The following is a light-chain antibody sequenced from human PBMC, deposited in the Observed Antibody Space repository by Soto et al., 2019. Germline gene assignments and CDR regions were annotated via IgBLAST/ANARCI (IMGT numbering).Light chain of an antibody. J-gene: IGKJ3*01. V-gene: IGKV1-17*01. CDR3: LQHDTYPFT. CDR1: QGIENH. CDR2: AAS. Sequence: DIQMTQSPSSLSASVGDRVTITCRASQGIENHLGWFQQKPGKAPKRLIYAASTLESGVPSRFCGSRSGTQFTLTISSLQPEDFATYYCLQHDTYPFTFGPGTKVDIK.